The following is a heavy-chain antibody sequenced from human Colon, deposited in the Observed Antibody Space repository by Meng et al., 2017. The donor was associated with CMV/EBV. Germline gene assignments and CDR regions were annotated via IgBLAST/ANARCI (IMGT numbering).Heavy chain of an antibody. V-gene: IGHV4-59*01. CDR1: GGSISSYY. D-gene: IGHD2-2*01. J-gene: IGHJ6*02. CDR2: IYYSGST. CDR3: ARVLVPAAIPPQNYYGMDV. Sequence: SETLSLTCTVSGGSISSYYWSWIRQPPGKRLEWIGYIYYSGSTNYNPSLKSRVTISVDTSKNQFSLKLSSVTATDTAVYYCARVLVPAAIPPQNYYGMDVWGQGTTVTVSS.